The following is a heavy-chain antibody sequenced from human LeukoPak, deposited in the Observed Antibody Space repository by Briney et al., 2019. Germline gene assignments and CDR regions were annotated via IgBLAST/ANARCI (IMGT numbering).Heavy chain of an antibody. CDR2: MNPNSGNS. J-gene: IGHJ5*02. V-gene: IGHV1-8*03. CDR1: GYTFSSYD. Sequence: ASVKVSCKASGYTFSSYDINWVRQATGQGLEWMGWMNPNSGNSGYAQKFQGRVTITRDTSISTAYMELSSLRFEDTAVYYCARSGEPLLRWFDPWGQGTLVTVSS. CDR3: ARSGEPLLRWFDP. D-gene: IGHD1-26*01.